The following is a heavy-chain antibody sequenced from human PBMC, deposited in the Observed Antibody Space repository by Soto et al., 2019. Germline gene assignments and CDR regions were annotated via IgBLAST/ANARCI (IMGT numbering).Heavy chain of an antibody. Sequence: QDQLVQSGVEVKKPGASVKVSCKASGYSFTNYGITWVRQAPGQGFEWMGWISAYNGNTKYAQKLKRSVTITTDAATSTDYLELRSRTSADPAVYYCARDRGVAPPVAGNPHYYYYMDVWGKGNTVTVSS. D-gene: IGHD6-19*01. CDR1: GYSFTNYG. V-gene: IGHV1-18*01. CDR2: ISAYNGNT. J-gene: IGHJ6*03. CDR3: ARDRGVAPPVAGNPHYYYYMDV.